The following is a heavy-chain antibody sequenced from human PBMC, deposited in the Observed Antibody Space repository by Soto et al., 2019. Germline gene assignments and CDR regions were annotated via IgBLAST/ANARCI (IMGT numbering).Heavy chain of an antibody. CDR1: GGSISSSSYY. V-gene: IGHV4-39*01. D-gene: IGHD3-9*01. J-gene: IGHJ4*02. CDR2: IYYSGST. CDR3: ARMGYILLDY. Sequence: PSETLSLTCTVSGGSISSSSYYWGWIRQPPGKGLEWIGSIYYSGSTYYNPSLKSRVTISVDTSKNQFSLKLGSVTAADTAVYYCARMGYILLDYWGQGTLVTVSS.